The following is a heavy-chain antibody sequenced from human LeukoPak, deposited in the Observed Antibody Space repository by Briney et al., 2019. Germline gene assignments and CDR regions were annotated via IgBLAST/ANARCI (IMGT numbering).Heavy chain of an antibody. J-gene: IGHJ6*02. CDR3: ERVVRGITYYYYGMDV. Sequence: ASVKVSCKASGYTFTSYDINWVRQATGQGLEWMGWMNPNSGNTGYAQKFQGRVTMTRNTSISTAYMELSSLRSEDTAVYYCERVVRGITYYYYGMDVWGQGTTVTVSS. CDR1: GYTFTSYD. V-gene: IGHV1-8*01. CDR2: MNPNSGNT. D-gene: IGHD3-10*01.